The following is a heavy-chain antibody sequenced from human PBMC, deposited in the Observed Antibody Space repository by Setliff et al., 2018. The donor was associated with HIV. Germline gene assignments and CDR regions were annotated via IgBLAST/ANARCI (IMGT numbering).Heavy chain of an antibody. J-gene: IGHJ4*02. CDR3: ARVRRPAEIRAGYFDS. D-gene: IGHD1-1*01. CDR2: IYTSGST. V-gene: IGHV4-61*02. Sequence: SETLSLTCTVSGGSISSGSYFWTWIRQPAGKGLEWIGRIYTSGSTNYNPSLKSRVTVSVDTSKNQFSLKLTSVTASDTAIYYCARVRRPAEIRAGYFDSWGQGTRVTVSS. CDR1: GGSISSGSYF.